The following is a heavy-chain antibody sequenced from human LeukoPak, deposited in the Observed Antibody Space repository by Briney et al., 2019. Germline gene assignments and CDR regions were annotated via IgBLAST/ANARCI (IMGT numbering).Heavy chain of an antibody. CDR3: AKNVPSAYSYYMHV. Sequence: ASVKVSCKASGYTFTRYGISWGGQAGGQGDEGMGWISAYNGNTNYAKKLQGRGTITTDRSTSTDYMELRSLRSDHTAVYYCAKNVPSAYSYYMHVWGKGTTVTVSS. CDR1: GYTFTRYG. J-gene: IGHJ6*03. CDR2: ISAYNGNT. D-gene: IGHD2-2*01. V-gene: IGHV1-18*01.